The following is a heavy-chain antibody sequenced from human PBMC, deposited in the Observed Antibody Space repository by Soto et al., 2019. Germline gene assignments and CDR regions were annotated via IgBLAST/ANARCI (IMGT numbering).Heavy chain of an antibody. Sequence: PSETLSLTCTVSGGSISSYYWSWIRQPPGKGLEWIGYIYYSGSTNYNPSLKSRVTISVDTSKNQFSLKLSSVTAADTAVYYCARSSFTMVRGAEGDYSYYYGMDVWGQGTTVTVSS. CDR2: IYYSGST. CDR1: GGSISSYY. CDR3: ARSSFTMVRGAEGDYSYYYGMDV. D-gene: IGHD3-10*01. V-gene: IGHV4-59*01. J-gene: IGHJ6*02.